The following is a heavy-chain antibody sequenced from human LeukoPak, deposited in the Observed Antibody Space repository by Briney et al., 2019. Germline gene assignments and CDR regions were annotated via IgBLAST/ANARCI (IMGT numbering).Heavy chain of an antibody. D-gene: IGHD4-17*01. J-gene: IGHJ6*03. CDR2: INHSGST. Sequence: PSETLSLTCAVYGGSFSGYYWSWTRQPPGKGLEWIGEINHSGSTNYNPSLKSRVTISVDTSKNQFSLKLSSVTAADTAVYYCARGRGARLRPYYYYYMDVWGKGTTVTVSS. CDR3: ARGRGARLRPYYYYYMDV. CDR1: GGSFSGYY. V-gene: IGHV4-34*01.